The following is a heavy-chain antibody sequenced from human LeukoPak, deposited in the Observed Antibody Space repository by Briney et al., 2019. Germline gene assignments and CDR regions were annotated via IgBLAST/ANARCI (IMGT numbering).Heavy chain of an antibody. D-gene: IGHD3-16*01. CDR3: ARGLSYDYVWGSYSRPKYFDY. Sequence: SETLSLTCAVYGGSFSGYYWSWIRQPPGKGLEWIGEINHSGSTNYNPSLKSRVTISVDTSKNQFSLKLSSVTAADTAVYYCARGLSYDYVWGSYSRPKYFDYWGQGTLVTVSS. J-gene: IGHJ4*02. CDR1: GGSFSGYY. CDR2: INHSGST. V-gene: IGHV4-34*01.